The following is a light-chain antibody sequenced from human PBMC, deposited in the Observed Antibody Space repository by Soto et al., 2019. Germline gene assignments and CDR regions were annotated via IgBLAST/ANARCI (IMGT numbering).Light chain of an antibody. CDR1: QSLVYSDGNTY. CDR2: KAS. V-gene: IGKV2-30*01. J-gene: IGKJ1*01. Sequence: VVMTQSPLSLPVTLGQPASISCRSSQSLVYSDGNTYWNWFQQRPGQSPRRLIYKASNRDTGVPDIHSGSGPGTDIKLKISRVETGDVGVYYCIQATPWPGTFGHVTKVEI. CDR3: IQATPWPGT.